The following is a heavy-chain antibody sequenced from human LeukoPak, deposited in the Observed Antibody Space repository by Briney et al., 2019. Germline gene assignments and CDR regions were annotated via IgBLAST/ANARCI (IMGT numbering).Heavy chain of an antibody. Sequence: PARSLRLSCAASGFTFSIYAMHWVRQAPGKGLEWLAAISYDGSNNYYADSVKGRFTISRDNSKNTVYLQMNSLRAEDTAVYYCARGSMVRGVIEYAFDIWGQGTMVTVSS. V-gene: IGHV3-30*04. CDR1: GFTFSIYA. CDR2: ISYDGSNN. D-gene: IGHD3-10*01. J-gene: IGHJ3*02. CDR3: ARGSMVRGVIEYAFDI.